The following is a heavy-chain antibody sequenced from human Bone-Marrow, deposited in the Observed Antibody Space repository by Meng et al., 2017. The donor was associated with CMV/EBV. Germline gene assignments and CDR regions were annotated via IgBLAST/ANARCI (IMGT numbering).Heavy chain of an antibody. J-gene: IGHJ4*02. Sequence: GESLKISCEASGFSFSNYDMNWVRQAPGKGLVWVSRINSDGSSTSYADSVKGRFTISRDNAKNTLYLQMNSLRAEDTAVYYCARIYSEPDYWGQGTLVTVSS. CDR1: GFSFSNYD. CDR3: ARIYSEPDY. D-gene: IGHD5-18*01. V-gene: IGHV3-74*01. CDR2: INSDGSST.